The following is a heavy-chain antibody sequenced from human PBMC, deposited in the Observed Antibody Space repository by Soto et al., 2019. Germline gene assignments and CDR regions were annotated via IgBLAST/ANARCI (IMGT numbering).Heavy chain of an antibody. CDR3: ARHRRGYSSYCYYGMDV. V-gene: IGHV4-39*01. D-gene: IGHD5-18*01. J-gene: IGHJ6*02. Sequence: ASETLSLTCSVSGGSIRSSDYSWGWIRQSPEKGLEWIANIFYSGNSYYNPSLKSRVTISVDTSKNQFSLKLRSVTAADTALYYCARHRRGYSSYCYYGMDVWGRGTTVTVSS. CDR1: GGSIRSSDYS. CDR2: IFYSGNS.